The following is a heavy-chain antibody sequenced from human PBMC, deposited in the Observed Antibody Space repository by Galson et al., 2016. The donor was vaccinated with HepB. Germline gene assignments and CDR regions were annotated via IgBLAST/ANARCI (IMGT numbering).Heavy chain of an antibody. V-gene: IGHV3-53*01. CDR3: ARDDYSGGRGSPDY. CDR2: IYSVGST. D-gene: IGHD4/OR15-4a*01. Sequence: SLRLSCAVSGFTVSNNYMSWVRQPPGKGLEWVSLIYSVGSTHYADSVKGRFTISRDSSKNTLYLQMNSLRTEDTAVYYCARDDYSGGRGSPDYWGQGTLVTVSS. J-gene: IGHJ4*02. CDR1: GFTVSNNY.